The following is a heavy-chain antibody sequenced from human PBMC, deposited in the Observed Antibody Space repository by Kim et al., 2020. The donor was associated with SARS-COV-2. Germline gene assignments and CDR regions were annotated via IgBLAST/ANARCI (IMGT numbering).Heavy chain of an antibody. CDR2: IDYSGST. Sequence: SETLSLTCIVSGGSISNHYWSWIRQPPGKGLEWMGYIDYSGSTNSNPSLKSRVTISVDTSKNQFSLKLSSVTAADTAVYYCARDPPGPDYSFDLWGQGTMVTVSS. J-gene: IGHJ3*01. CDR1: GGSISNHY. V-gene: IGHV4-59*11. D-gene: IGHD5-12*01. CDR3: ARDPPGPDYSFDL.